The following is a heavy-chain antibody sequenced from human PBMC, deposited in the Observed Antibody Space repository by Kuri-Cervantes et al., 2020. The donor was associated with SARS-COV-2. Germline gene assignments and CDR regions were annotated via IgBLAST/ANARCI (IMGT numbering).Heavy chain of an antibody. D-gene: IGHD2-2*02. CDR1: GYTFTGYY. CDR2: INHNSCGT. J-gene: IGHJ6*02. CDR3: AREGEYQLLYSSGIYYYGMDV. Sequence: ASVKVSCKASGYTFTGYYMHWVRQAPGQGLEWMGWINHNSCGTNYAQKFQGRVNMTRDTSISTAYMELSRLRSDDTAVYYCAREGEYQLLYSSGIYYYGMDVWGQGTTVTVSS. V-gene: IGHV1-2*02.